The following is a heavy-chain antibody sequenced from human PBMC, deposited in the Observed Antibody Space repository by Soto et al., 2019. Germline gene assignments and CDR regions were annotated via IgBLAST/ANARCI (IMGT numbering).Heavy chain of an antibody. CDR2: IYPGDSDT. CDR1: GYSFSYYW. D-gene: IGHD2-21*01. V-gene: IGHV5-51*01. J-gene: IGHJ5*02. CDR3: SRRGKYCGTXTFRLEP. Sequence: PGESLKSSFHASGYSFSYYWLGWVRQMPGRVLELMGIIYPGDSDTRYSSSFQGQVTISADKATTTKFLQWSRLKDSDNAIYYGSRRGKYCGTXTFRLEPWAQGTLVNVSS.